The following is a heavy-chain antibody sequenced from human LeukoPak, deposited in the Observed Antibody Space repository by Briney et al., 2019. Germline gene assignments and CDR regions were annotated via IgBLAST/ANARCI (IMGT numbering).Heavy chain of an antibody. D-gene: IGHD3-10*01. CDR3: ARARGGSGSYYNHYYYYYMDV. CDR2: IYYSGST. CDR1: GGSISSSGYY. J-gene: IGHJ6*03. V-gene: IGHV4-61*08. Sequence: SETLSLTCTVSGGSISSSGYYWGWIRQPPGKGLEWIGYIYYSGSTNYNPSLKSRVTISVDTSKNQFSLKLSSVTAADTAVYYCARARGGSGSYYNHYYYYYMDVWGKGTTVTIS.